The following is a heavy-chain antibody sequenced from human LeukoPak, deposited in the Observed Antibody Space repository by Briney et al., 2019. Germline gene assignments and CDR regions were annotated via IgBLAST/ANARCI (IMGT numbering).Heavy chain of an antibody. J-gene: IGHJ4*02. CDR2: MYTSGST. CDR1: GGSISSYY. Sequence: SETLSLTCTVSGGSISSYYWSWIRQPAGKGPELIGHMYTSGSTKYNPSLKSRVTMSVDTSKNQFSLKLSSVTAADTAVYYCARDDSRGAFDYWGQGTLVTVSS. D-gene: IGHD3-22*01. CDR3: ARDDSRGAFDY. V-gene: IGHV4-4*07.